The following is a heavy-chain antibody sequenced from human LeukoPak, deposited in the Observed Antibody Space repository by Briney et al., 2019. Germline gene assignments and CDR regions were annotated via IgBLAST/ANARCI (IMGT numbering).Heavy chain of an antibody. CDR2: INPNSGGT. CDR1: GYTFTGYY. J-gene: IGHJ3*02. D-gene: IGHD5-24*01. CDR3: ARIRDGYNDAYDI. Sequence: ASVKVSCKASGYTFTGYYMHWVRQAPGQGLEWMGWINPNSGGTNYAQKFQGRVTMTRDTSISTAYMELSSLRSEDTAVYYCARIRDGYNDAYDIWGQGTMVTVSS. V-gene: IGHV1-2*02.